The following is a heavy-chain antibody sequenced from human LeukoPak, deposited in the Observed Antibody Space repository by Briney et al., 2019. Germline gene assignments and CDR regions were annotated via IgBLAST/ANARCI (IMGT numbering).Heavy chain of an antibody. CDR2: IYYSGTT. CDR1: GGSISSYS. J-gene: IGHJ2*01. Sequence: SETLSLTCTVSGGSISSYSWNWIRQPPGKGLEWIGDIYYSGTTNYNPSLKSRVTISVDTSKNQFSLQLSSVTAADTAVYFCARTWGNWYFDLWGRGTLVTVSS. CDR3: ARTWGNWYFDL. V-gene: IGHV4-59*01. D-gene: IGHD7-27*01.